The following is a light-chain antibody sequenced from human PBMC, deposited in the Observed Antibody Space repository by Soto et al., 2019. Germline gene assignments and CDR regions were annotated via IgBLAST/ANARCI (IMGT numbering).Light chain of an antibody. CDR3: QQYDLHPYT. Sequence: DIQMTQSPSSLSSSVGDRVTITCRASQSISSYLAWYQQKPGEAPKFLIYRASRLGSGVPSRFSGSGSGTEFTLTITSLQPEDFATYFCQQYDLHPYTFGQGTKLEFK. J-gene: IGKJ2*01. CDR2: RAS. CDR1: QSISSY. V-gene: IGKV1-5*03.